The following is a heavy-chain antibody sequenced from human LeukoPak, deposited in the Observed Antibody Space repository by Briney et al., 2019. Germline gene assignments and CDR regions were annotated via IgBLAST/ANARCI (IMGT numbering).Heavy chain of an antibody. J-gene: IGHJ4*02. V-gene: IGHV2-5*02. CDR3: AHRTYYYDSSGYYFDY. CDR2: IYWDDDK. Sequence: SGPTLVKPTQTLTLTRTFSGFSLSTSRVGVGWIRQPPGKALEWLALIYWDDDKRYSPSLKSRLTITRDTSKNQVVLTMTNMDPVDTATYYCAHRTYYYDSSGYYFDYWGQGTLATASS. D-gene: IGHD3-22*01. CDR1: GFSLSTSRVG.